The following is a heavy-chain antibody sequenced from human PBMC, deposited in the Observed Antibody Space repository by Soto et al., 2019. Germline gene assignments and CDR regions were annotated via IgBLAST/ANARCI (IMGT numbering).Heavy chain of an antibody. D-gene: IGHD3-16*01. CDR1: GYRFTTYW. Sequence: GESLKISCKASGYRFTTYWIAWVRQMPGRGLEWMGIVYPGDSNTKYGPSFQGRITISANRSINTAYLQWSSLEASDTAMYYCASGPTIGTVWGRDYSSFLDVWGQGTTVTVSS. CDR2: VYPGDSNT. CDR3: ASGPTIGTVWGRDYSSFLDV. V-gene: IGHV5-51*01. J-gene: IGHJ6*02.